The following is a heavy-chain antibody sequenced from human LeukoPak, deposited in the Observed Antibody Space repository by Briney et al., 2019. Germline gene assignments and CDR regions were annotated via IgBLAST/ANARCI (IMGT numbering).Heavy chain of an antibody. Sequence: SETLSLTCTVSGGSIRRSGYFWGWIRQPPGKGLEWIGSISYGGSTYYNPSLQSRVTISVDTSKNQFSLKVSSVTAADTAVYYCARQGYGYEAFYYWGQGTLVTVSS. D-gene: IGHD5-12*01. V-gene: IGHV4-39*01. CDR1: GGSIRRSGYF. CDR2: ISYGGST. J-gene: IGHJ4*02. CDR3: ARQGYGYEAFYY.